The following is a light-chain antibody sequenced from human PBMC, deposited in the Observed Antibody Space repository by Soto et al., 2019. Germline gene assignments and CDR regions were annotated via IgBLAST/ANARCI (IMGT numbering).Light chain of an antibody. CDR1: QGVSSGY. Sequence: EIVLTQSPGTLSLSPGERATLSCRSSQGVSSGYLAWYQQNPGQAPRLFISGASSRATGIPDRFSGSGSGTEFTLTISRLEPEDFEVYYCQQYGGSPVTFGQGTRLEIK. J-gene: IGKJ5*01. CDR2: GAS. V-gene: IGKV3-20*01. CDR3: QQYGGSPVT.